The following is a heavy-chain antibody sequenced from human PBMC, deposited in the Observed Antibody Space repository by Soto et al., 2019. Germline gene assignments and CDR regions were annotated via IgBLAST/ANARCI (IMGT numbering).Heavy chain of an antibody. V-gene: IGHV4-34*01. J-gene: IGHJ6*02. CDR1: GGSFSGYY. Sequence: SETLSLTCAVYGGSFSGYYWSWIRQPPGKGLEWIGYIYYSGSTYYNPSLKSRVTISVDTSKNQFSLKLSSVTAADTAVYYCARDNILGILYGGMDVWGQGTTVTVSS. D-gene: IGHD3-3*01. CDR3: ARDNILGILYGGMDV. CDR2: IYYSGST.